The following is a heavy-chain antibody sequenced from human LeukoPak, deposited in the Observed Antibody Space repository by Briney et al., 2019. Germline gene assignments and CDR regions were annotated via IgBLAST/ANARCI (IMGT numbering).Heavy chain of an antibody. D-gene: IGHD3/OR15-3a*01. CDR3: ARLMRTGYYFSDY. CDR1: GYSISSGYY. V-gene: IGHV4-38-2*02. Sequence: SETKSLTCTVSGYSISSGYYWGRIRQPPGKGLEWIGSIYHSGSTYYNPSLKSRVTISVDTSKNQFSLKLGSVTAADTAVYYCARLMRTGYYFSDYWGQGTLVTVSS. CDR2: IYHSGST. J-gene: IGHJ4*02.